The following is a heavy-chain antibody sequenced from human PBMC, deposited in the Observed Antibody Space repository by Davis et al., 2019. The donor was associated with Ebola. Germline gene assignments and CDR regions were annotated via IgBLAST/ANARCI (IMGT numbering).Heavy chain of an antibody. Sequence: ASVKVSCKASGYTFTGYYMHWVRQAPGQGLEWMGWINPNSGGTNYAQKFQGWVTMTRDTSISTAYMELSRLRSDDTAVYYCARDKGGVVAATNYYYYGMDVWGQGTTVTVSS. CDR2: INPNSGGT. V-gene: IGHV1-2*04. CDR3: ARDKGGVVAATNYYYYGMDV. J-gene: IGHJ6*02. D-gene: IGHD2-15*01. CDR1: GYTFTGYY.